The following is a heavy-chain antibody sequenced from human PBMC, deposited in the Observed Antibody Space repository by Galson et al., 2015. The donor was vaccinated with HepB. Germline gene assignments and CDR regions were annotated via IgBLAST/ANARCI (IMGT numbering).Heavy chain of an antibody. V-gene: IGHV3-21*01. J-gene: IGHJ4*02. D-gene: IGHD3-10*01. CDR3: AREPYYYGSGKLY. CDR2: ISSSSYI. Sequence: SLRLSCAASGFTFSSYSMNWVRQAPGKGLEWVSSISSSSYIYYADSVKGRFTVSRDNAKNSLYLQMNSLRAEDTAVYYCAREPYYYGSGKLYWGQGTLVTVSS. CDR1: GFTFSSYS.